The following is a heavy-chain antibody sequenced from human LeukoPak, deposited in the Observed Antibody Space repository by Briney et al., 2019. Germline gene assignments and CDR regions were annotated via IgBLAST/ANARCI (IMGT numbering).Heavy chain of an antibody. CDR2: VYPTGST. J-gene: IGHJ6*02. V-gene: IGHV4-30-2*01. CDR3: ARVLASSHDGYYYYGMDV. Sequence: SETLSLTCAVSGASISTGGYSWGWIRQPPGKGLEWIGYVYPTGSTFDNPSLKSRISISLEKSKNQFSLKMTSVTAADTAMYYCARVLASSHDGYYYYGMDVWGQGTTVTVSS. CDR1: GASISTGGYS. D-gene: IGHD6-6*01.